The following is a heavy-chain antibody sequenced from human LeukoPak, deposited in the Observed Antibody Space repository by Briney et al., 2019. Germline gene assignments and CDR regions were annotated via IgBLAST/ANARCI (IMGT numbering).Heavy chain of an antibody. Sequence: SETLSLTCTVSGGSISSYYWSWIRQPAGKGLEWIGRIYTSGSNNYNPSLKSRVTMSVDTSKNQFSLKLSSVTAADTAVYHCARDAYDSSGLLRFLWFDPWGQGTLVTVSS. CDR1: GGSISSYY. V-gene: IGHV4-4*07. CDR2: IYTSGSN. D-gene: IGHD3-22*01. J-gene: IGHJ5*02. CDR3: ARDAYDSSGLLRFLWFDP.